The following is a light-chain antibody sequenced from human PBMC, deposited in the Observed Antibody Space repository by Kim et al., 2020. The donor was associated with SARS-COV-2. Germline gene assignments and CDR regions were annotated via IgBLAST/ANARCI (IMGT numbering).Light chain of an antibody. CDR2: GDR. Sequence: GASVTISCTGSSSDGGGSNYGSWYQQYPGKAPQLIIFGDRNRPSGVRDRFSGSKTGNTASLTVSGLQADDEADYYWSSYAGSNKWVFGGGTQLTVL. V-gene: IGLV2-8*01. J-gene: IGLJ3*02. CDR1: SSDGGGSNY. CDR3: SSYAGSNKWV.